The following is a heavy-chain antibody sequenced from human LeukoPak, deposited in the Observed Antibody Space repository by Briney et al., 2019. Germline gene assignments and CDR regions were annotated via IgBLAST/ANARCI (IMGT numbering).Heavy chain of an antibody. CDR2: INQDGSEK. D-gene: IGHD6-19*01. J-gene: IGHJ4*02. CDR3: ARGSQYSSGWGPKWPRPPRGPYYFDY. V-gene: IGHV3-7*01. CDR1: GFAFSNYW. Sequence: GGSLRLSCAASGFAFSNYWMTWVRQAPGKGLEWVANINQDGSEKYYVDSLKGRFTISRDNAENSLYLQMNTLRAEDTAVYYCARGSQYSSGWGPKWPRPPRGPYYFDYWGQGTLVTVSS.